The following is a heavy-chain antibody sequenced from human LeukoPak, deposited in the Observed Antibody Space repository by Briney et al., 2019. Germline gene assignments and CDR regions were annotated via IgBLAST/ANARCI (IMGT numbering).Heavy chain of an antibody. D-gene: IGHD1-26*01. CDR3: ASWGEGALDN. CDR2: ISTSTTTI. J-gene: IGHJ4*02. V-gene: IGHV3-48*01. Sequence: GGSLRLSCAASGFTFSSYGMSWVRQAPGKGLEWISYISTSTTTIYYANSVKGRFTISRDNAKKSLYLQMNSLRVEDTGVYYCASWGEGALDNWGQGTLVTVSS. CDR1: GFTFSSYG.